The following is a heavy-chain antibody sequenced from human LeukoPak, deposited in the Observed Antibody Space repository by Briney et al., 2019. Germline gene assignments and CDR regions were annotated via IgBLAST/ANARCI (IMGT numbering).Heavy chain of an antibody. Sequence: WASVKVSCKASGYTFTSYDINWVRQATGQGLEWMGWMNPKSGNTGYAQKFQGRVSITRDTSISTAYMELGSLRSDDTAVYYCARALCDSSRCEYYAYMDVWGEGTTVTVSS. V-gene: IGHV1-8*03. D-gene: IGHD3-3*01. J-gene: IGHJ6*03. CDR2: MNPKSGNT. CDR1: GYTFTSYD. CDR3: ARALCDSSRCEYYAYMDV.